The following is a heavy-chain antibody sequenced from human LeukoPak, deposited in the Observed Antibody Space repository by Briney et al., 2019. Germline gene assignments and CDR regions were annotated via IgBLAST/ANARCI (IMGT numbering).Heavy chain of an antibody. CDR2: ISAYNGNT. D-gene: IGHD6-19*01. Sequence: ASVKVSCKASGYTFTSYGISWVRQAPGQGLEWMGWISAYNGNTNYAQKLQGRVTMTTDTSTSTAYMELRSLRSDDTAVYYCARDLGYSSGWYRGSKGSLADYWGQGTLVTVSS. CDR3: ARDLGYSSGWYRGSKGSLADY. J-gene: IGHJ4*02. V-gene: IGHV1-18*01. CDR1: GYTFTSYG.